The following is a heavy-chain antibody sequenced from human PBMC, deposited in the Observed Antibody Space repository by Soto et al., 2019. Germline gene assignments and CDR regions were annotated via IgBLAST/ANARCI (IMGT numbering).Heavy chain of an antibody. CDR1: GYSFTSYG. J-gene: IGHJ1*01. Sequence: QARLVQSGAEVKKPGASVKVSCEASGYSFTSYGISWVRQAPGQGVEWMGWISAYNGNTKYAQNFQGRVTMTTDTTSSTAYMDLRSLRSDDTAVYYCAREWRTFTLAVTGQWGQCTLVTVSS. CDR2: ISAYNGNT. CDR3: AREWRTFTLAVTGQ. D-gene: IGHD6-19*01. V-gene: IGHV1-18*01.